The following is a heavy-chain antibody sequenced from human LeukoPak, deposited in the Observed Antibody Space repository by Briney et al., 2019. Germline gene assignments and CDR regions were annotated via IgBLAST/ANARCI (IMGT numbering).Heavy chain of an antibody. J-gene: IGHJ6*02. CDR3: ARVGSGYYYSSPDGMDV. CDR1: GFTVSSNY. D-gene: IGHD3-22*01. Sequence: GGSLRLSCAASGFTVSSNYMNWVRQAPGKGLEWLSVIYTGGNTYYADSVKGRFTISRDNSKNTLYLQMNSLRAEDTAVYYCARVGSGYYYSSPDGMDVWGQGTTVTVS. CDR2: IYTGGNT. V-gene: IGHV3-53*01.